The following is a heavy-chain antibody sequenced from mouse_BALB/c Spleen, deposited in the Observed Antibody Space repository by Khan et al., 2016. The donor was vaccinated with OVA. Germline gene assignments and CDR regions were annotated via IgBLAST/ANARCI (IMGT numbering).Heavy chain of an antibody. CDR1: GFSLTSYC. D-gene: IGHD1-1*01. CDR3: ATFMTTEGYYAMDY. CDR2: IWRDGST. J-gene: IGHJ4*01. V-gene: IGHV2-3*01. Sequence: QVQLKESGPGLVAPSQSLSITCTVAGFSLTSYCVNWVRQPPGKGLEWLGVIWRDGSTNYHSAPLSRLSISKDNSKSQAFLKLNRLQTVDTATYYCATFMTTEGYYAMDYWGQGTSVTVS.